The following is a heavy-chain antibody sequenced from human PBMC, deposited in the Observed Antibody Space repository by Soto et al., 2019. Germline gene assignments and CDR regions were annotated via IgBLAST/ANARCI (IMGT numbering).Heavy chain of an antibody. CDR2: IIAYNGNT. D-gene: IGHD3-9*01. CDR1: CYTFTSYG. J-gene: IGHJ6*02. V-gene: IGHV1-18*01. CDR3: ARDNGDYDILNGYYLYYYYYYGMDV. Sequence: GASVKVSCSASCYTFTSYGISWVRQAPVQGLEWMGWIIAYNGNTNYAQKLQGRVTMTTDTSTSTAYMELRSLRSDDTAVYYCARDNGDYDILNGYYLYYYYYYGMDVCGQGTTVPVYS.